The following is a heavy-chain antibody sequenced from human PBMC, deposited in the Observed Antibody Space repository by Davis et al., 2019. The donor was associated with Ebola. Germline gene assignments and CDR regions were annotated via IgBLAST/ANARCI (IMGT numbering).Heavy chain of an antibody. J-gene: IGHJ4*02. CDR3: AKASWGPAARPLLDS. V-gene: IGHV3-23*01. Sequence: PGGSLRLSCAASGFTFRTYAMNWVRQAPGKGLEWVSAVSVSGTTTGYADSVKGRFTISRDNSNNTLYLQMDSLRVEDTARYYCAKASWGPAARPLLDSWGQGTLVTVSS. CDR2: VSVSGTTT. D-gene: IGHD2-2*02. CDR1: GFTFRTYA.